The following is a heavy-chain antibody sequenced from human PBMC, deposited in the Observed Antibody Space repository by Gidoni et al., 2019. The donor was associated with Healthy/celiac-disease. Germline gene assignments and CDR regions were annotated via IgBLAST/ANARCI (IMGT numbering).Heavy chain of an antibody. CDR2: IYYSGST. CDR1: GGSISSGDYY. CDR3: ARVNYYDSSGYFGNSAPFGY. D-gene: IGHD3-22*01. V-gene: IGHV4-30-4*01. J-gene: IGHJ4*02. Sequence: QVQLQESGPGLVKPSQTLSLTCTVSGGSISSGDYYWSWIRQPPGKGLEWIGYIYYSGSTYYNPSLKSRVTISVDTSKNQFSLKLSSVTAADTAVYYCARVNYYDSSGYFGNSAPFGYWGQGTLVTVSS.